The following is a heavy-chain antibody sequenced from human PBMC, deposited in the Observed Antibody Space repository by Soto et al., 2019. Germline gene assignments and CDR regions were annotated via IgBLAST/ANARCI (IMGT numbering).Heavy chain of an antibody. CDR1: GYTLTELS. V-gene: IGHV1-24*01. J-gene: IGHJ4*02. CDR3: ATDADWNGGLDY. D-gene: IGHD1-1*01. Sequence: ASVKVSCKVSGYTLTELSMHWVRQAPGKGLEWMGGFDPEDGETIYAQKFQGRVTMTEDTSTDTAYMELSSLRSEDTAVYYCATDADWNGGLDYWGPGSLVTVST. CDR2: FDPEDGET.